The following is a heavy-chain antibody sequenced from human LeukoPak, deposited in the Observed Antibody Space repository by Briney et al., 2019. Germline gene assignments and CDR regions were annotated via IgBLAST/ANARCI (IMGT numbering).Heavy chain of an antibody. CDR2: ISGSGGST. Sequence: PGGSLRLSCAASGFTFSSYAMSWVRQAPGKGLEWVSAISGSGGSTYYADSVKGRFTISRDNSKNTLYLQMNSLRAEDTAGYYCAKDPNVQYCSGGSCYLTPVDYWGQGTLVTVSS. J-gene: IGHJ4*02. V-gene: IGHV3-23*01. D-gene: IGHD2-15*01. CDR1: GFTFSSYA. CDR3: AKDPNVQYCSGGSCYLTPVDY.